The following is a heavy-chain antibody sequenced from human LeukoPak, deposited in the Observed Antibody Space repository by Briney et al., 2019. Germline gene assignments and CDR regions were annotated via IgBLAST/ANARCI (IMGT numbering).Heavy chain of an antibody. J-gene: IGHJ4*02. CDR2: IYYSGST. D-gene: IGHD3-3*01. V-gene: IGHV4-59*08. Sequence: SSETLSLTCTVSGGSISSYYWSWIRQPPGKGLEWIGYIYYSGSTNYNPSLKSRVTISVDTSKNQFSLKLSSVTAADTAVYYCARTLLKGNFWSGYYFDYWGLGTLVTVSS. CDR3: ARTLLKGNFWSGYYFDY. CDR1: GGSISSYY.